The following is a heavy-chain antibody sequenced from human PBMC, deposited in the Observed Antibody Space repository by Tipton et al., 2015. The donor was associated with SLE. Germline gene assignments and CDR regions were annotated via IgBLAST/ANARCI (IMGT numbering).Heavy chain of an antibody. CDR3: ARVGTGSARPRAWYFDL. J-gene: IGHJ2*01. V-gene: IGHV4-59*11. D-gene: IGHD3/OR15-3a*01. Sequence: TLSLTCTVSGGSISSHYWSWIRQPPGKGLEWIGYIYYSGGTNYNPSLKSRATISIDTSKNQFSLKLTSVTAADTAVYYCARVGTGSARPRAWYFDLWGRGTLVNVSS. CDR1: GGSISSHY. CDR2: IYYSGGT.